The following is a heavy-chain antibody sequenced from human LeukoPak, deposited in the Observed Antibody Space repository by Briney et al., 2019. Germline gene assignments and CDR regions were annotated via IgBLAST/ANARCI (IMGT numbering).Heavy chain of an antibody. J-gene: IGHJ4*02. CDR3: ARDHNWGFDY. D-gene: IGHD7-27*01. CDR1: GFTFSSFS. Sequence: GGCLRLSCAASGFTFSSFSMNWVRQAPGKGLEWVSYTSSSSAIYYADSVKGRFTISRDNAKNSLYLQMDSLRAEDTAVYYCARDHNWGFDYWGQGTLVTVSS. V-gene: IGHV3-48*04. CDR2: TSSSSAI.